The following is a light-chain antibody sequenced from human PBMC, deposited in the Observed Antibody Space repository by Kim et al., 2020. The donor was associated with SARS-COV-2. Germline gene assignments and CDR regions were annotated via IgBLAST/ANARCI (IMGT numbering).Light chain of an antibody. CDR1: SSNIGAPYD. J-gene: IGLJ3*02. V-gene: IGLV1-40*01. Sequence: RGTMAGAGSSSNIGAPYDVHWYQHLPRTAPELLIYGNSNRPSGVPDRFSGSKSGTSAALAITGLQAEDEADYYCQSYDSSLNTWVFGGGTQLTVL. CDR3: QSYDSSLNTWV. CDR2: GNS.